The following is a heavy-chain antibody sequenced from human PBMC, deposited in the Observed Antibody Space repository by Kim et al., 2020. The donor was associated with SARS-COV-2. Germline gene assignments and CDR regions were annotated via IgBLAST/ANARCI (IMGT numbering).Heavy chain of an antibody. CDR2: T. V-gene: IGHV4-4*02. D-gene: IGHD3-10*01. Sequence: TNYNPSLKGRVTISVDKSKNEFSLELRAVTAAETAGYYCARVRGSGWFDPWGQGTLVTVSS. CDR3: ARVRGSGWFDP. J-gene: IGHJ5*02.